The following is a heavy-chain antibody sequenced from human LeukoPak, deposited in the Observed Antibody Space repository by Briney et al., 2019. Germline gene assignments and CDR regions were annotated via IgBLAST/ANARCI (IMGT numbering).Heavy chain of an antibody. Sequence: SETLSLTCTVSGGSITSGSYYWSWIRQPAGKGLEWIGRIYTSGSTNYNPSLKSRVTISVDTSKNQFSLRLTSVNAADTAVYYCARGAYGSGSAYNWFDPWGQGTLVTVSS. CDR3: ARGAYGSGSAYNWFDP. D-gene: IGHD3-10*01. V-gene: IGHV4-61*02. J-gene: IGHJ5*02. CDR2: IYTSGST. CDR1: GGSITSGSYY.